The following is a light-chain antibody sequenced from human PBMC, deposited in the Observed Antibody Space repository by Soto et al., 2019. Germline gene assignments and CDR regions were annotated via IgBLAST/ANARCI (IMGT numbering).Light chain of an antibody. V-gene: IGLV1-44*01. J-gene: IGLJ1*01. CDR3: AAWDDSLNGHYV. CDR2: SNS. CDR1: SSNIGRNT. Sequence: QSVLTQPPSASGTPGQRVTISCSGSSSNIGRNTVNWYQQLPGTAPKVLIYSNSQRPSGVPDRFSGSKSGTSASLAISGLQSEDEADYYCAAWDDSLNGHYVFGAGTQLTVL.